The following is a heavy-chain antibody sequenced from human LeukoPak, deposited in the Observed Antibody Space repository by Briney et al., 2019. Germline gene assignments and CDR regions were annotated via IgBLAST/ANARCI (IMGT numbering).Heavy chain of an antibody. V-gene: IGHV3-30-3*01. CDR3: ARDRSLSSGWYSAFDY. D-gene: IGHD6-19*01. Sequence: GGSLRLSCAASGFTFSSYWMSWVRQAPGKGLEWVAVISYDGSNKYYADSVKGRFTISRDNSKNTLYLQMNSLRAEDTAVYYCARDRSLSSGWYSAFDYWGQGTLLTVSS. J-gene: IGHJ4*02. CDR1: GFTFSSYW. CDR2: ISYDGSNK.